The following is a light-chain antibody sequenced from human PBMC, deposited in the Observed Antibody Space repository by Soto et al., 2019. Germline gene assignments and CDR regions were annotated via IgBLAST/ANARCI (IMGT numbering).Light chain of an antibody. CDR1: QSVSSNN. CDR2: GAS. V-gene: IGKV3-20*01. J-gene: IGKJ3*01. CDR3: QKYGRSPCT. Sequence: EIVLTQSPGTLSLSPGERATLSCRASQSVSSNNLAWYQQRPGQAPRVVIYGASTRATGIPERFSGSGSGTDFTLNIRRLEPEDFALYYCQKYGRSPCTFGPGTKVDIK.